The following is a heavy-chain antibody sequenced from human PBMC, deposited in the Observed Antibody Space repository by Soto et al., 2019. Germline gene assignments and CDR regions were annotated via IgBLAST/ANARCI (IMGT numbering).Heavy chain of an antibody. D-gene: IGHD2-15*01. V-gene: IGHV1-69*13. CDR3: ARGKFYCSGGSCYSHVVYYYGMDG. CDR2: IIPIFGTA. CDR1: GGTFSSYA. Sequence: SVKVSCKASGGTFSSYAISWVRQAPGQGLEWMGGIIPIFGTANYAQKFQGRVTITADESTSTAYMELSSLRSEDTAVYYCARGKFYCSGGSCYSHVVYYYGMDGWGQGTTVTVSS. J-gene: IGHJ6*02.